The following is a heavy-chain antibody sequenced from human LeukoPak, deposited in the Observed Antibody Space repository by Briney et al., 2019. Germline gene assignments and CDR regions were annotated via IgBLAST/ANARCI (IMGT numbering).Heavy chain of an antibody. CDR1: GFTFSDYG. D-gene: IGHD3-10*01. Sequence: GTSLRLSCAASGFTFSDYGMHWVRQAPGRGLEWVAIISNDGSNEYYVDSVKGRFTISRDNSKNTLYLQMDSLRAEDTAVYYCAKDLRFGEFRHYYYYGMDVWGQGTTVTVSS. V-gene: IGHV3-30*18. J-gene: IGHJ6*02. CDR2: ISNDGSNE. CDR3: AKDLRFGEFRHYYYYGMDV.